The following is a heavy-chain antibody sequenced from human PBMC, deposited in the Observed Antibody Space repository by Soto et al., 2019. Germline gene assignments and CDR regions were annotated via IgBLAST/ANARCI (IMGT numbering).Heavy chain of an antibody. CDR3: ARVAPASTNYYYYYYMDV. Sequence: PSETLSLTCTVSGGSISSYYWSWIRQPPGKGLEWIGYIYYSGSTNYNPSLKSRVTISVDTSKNQFSLKLSSVTAADTAVYYCARVAPASTNYYYYYYMDVWGKGTTVTVSS. CDR2: IYYSGST. CDR1: GGSISSYY. J-gene: IGHJ6*03. V-gene: IGHV4-59*01. D-gene: IGHD2-2*01.